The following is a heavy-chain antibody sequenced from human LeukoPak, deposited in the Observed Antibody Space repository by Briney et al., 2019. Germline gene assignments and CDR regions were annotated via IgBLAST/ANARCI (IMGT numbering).Heavy chain of an antibody. D-gene: IGHD1-1*01. CDR2: IYYSGST. CDR1: GGSISSGGYY. CDR3: ARGLANNDFDY. J-gene: IGHJ4*02. Sequence: SQTLSLTCTVSGGSISSGGYYWSWIRQPPGKGLEWIGYIYYSGSTNYNPSLKSRVTISVDTSKNQFSLKLSSVTAADTAVYYCARGLANNDFDYWGQGTLVTVSS. V-gene: IGHV4-61*08.